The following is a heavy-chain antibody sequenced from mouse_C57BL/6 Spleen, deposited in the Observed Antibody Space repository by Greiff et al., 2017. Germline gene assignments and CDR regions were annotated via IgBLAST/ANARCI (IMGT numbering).Heavy chain of an antibody. CDR3: ASLWRDAMDY. Sequence: EVMLVESGGDLVKPGGSLKLSCAASGFTFSSYGMSWVRQTPDKRLEWVATISSGGSYTYYPDSVKGRFTISRDNAKNTLYLQMSSLKSEDTAMYYCASLWRDAMDYWGQGTSVTVSS. CDR1: GFTFSSYG. J-gene: IGHJ4*01. CDR2: ISSGGSYT. D-gene: IGHD1-1*01. V-gene: IGHV5-6*01.